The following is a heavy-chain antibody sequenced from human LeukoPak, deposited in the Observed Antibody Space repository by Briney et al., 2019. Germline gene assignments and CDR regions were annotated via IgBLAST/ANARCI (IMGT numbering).Heavy chain of an antibody. Sequence: GGSLRLSCAASGFTLSSYAMSWVRQAPGKGLEWVSAISGSGGSTYYADSVKGRFTISRDNSKNTLYLQMNSLRAEDTAVYYCAKGRGSYGYPYYFDYWGQGTLVTVSS. CDR3: AKGRGSYGYPYYFDY. CDR1: GFTLSSYA. CDR2: ISGSGGST. V-gene: IGHV3-23*01. J-gene: IGHJ4*02. D-gene: IGHD5-18*01.